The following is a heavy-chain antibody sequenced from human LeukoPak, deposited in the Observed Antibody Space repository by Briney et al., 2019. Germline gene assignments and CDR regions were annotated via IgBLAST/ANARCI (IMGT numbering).Heavy chain of an antibody. V-gene: IGHV4-39*01. D-gene: IGHD3-22*01. CDR1: GGSISSSSYY. CDR2: IYYSGST. CDR3: AITSSGSQYYYGMDV. Sequence: SETLSLTCTVSGGSISSSSYYWDWIRQPPGKGLEWIGSIYYSGSTYYNPSLKSRVTISVDTSKNQSSLKPSSVTAADTAVYYCAITSSGSQYYYGMDVWGQGTTDTVSS. J-gene: IGHJ6*02.